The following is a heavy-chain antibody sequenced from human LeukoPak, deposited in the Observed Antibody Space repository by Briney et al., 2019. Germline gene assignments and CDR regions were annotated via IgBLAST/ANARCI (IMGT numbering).Heavy chain of an antibody. V-gene: IGHV1-8*01. J-gene: IGHJ6*03. CDR1: GYTFTSYD. D-gene: IGHD6-6*01. Sequence: ASVKVSCKASGYTFTSYDINWVRQATGQGLEWMGWMNPNSGNTGYAQKFQGRVTMTRNTSISTAYMEPSSLRSEDTAVYYCARAEGGGYSSSSGGYYMDVWGKGTTVTVSS. CDR2: MNPNSGNT. CDR3: ARAEGGGYSSSSGGYYMDV.